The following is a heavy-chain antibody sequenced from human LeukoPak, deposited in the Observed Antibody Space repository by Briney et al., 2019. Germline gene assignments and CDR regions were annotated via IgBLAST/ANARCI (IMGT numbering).Heavy chain of an antibody. CDR2: ISGSGGGT. Sequence: GGSLRLSCAASGFTFSSYSMNWVRQAPGKGLEWVSAISGSGGGTYYADSVKGRFTISRDNSKNTLYLQMNSLRAEDTAVYYCARDRVAWEPSHAFNIWGQGTMVTVSS. CDR1: GFTFSSYS. J-gene: IGHJ3*02. CDR3: ARDRVAWEPSHAFNI. D-gene: IGHD1-26*01. V-gene: IGHV3-23*01.